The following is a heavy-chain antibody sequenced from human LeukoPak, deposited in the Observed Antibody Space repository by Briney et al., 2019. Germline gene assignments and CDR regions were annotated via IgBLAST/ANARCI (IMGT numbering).Heavy chain of an antibody. V-gene: IGHV3-30*18. J-gene: IGHJ6*02. Sequence: GRSLRLSCAASGFTFSSYGMHWVRQAPGKGLEWVAVIWYGGSNKYYADSVKGRFTISRDNSKNTLYLQMNSLRAEDTAVYYCAKDLITMVRGVMPHYGMDVWGQGTTVTVSS. CDR3: AKDLITMVRGVMPHYGMDV. CDR1: GFTFSSYG. CDR2: IWYGGSNK. D-gene: IGHD3-10*01.